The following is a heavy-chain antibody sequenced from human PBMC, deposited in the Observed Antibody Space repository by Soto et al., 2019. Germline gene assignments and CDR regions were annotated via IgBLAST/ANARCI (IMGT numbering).Heavy chain of an antibody. Sequence: GGSLRLSCAASGFTFSSYTMAWVRQAPGKGLEWVSSISGSGGSPSYADSVQGRFTISRDNPRNTLSLQMNSLRAEDTAVYYCAKDRPVDYDFWSGYRYVNFDYWGQGTLVTVSS. CDR3: AKDRPVDYDFWSGYRYVNFDY. CDR2: ISGSGGSP. J-gene: IGHJ4*02. V-gene: IGHV3-23*01. CDR1: GFTFSSYT. D-gene: IGHD3-3*01.